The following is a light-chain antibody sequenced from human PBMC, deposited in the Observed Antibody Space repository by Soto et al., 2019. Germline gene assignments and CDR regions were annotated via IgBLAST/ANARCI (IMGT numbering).Light chain of an antibody. V-gene: IGLV1-44*01. CDR2: SNN. CDR1: SSNIGSNS. J-gene: IGLJ1*01. Sequence: QSVLAQPPSASGTPEQRVTISCSGSSSNIGSNSVNWYPQLPGTASKLLIYSNNQRPSAGPDRFSGSKSGTSASLAISGLQCEDAADYYCAAMDDSLNGYVFGTGTQVTVL. CDR3: AAMDDSLNGYV.